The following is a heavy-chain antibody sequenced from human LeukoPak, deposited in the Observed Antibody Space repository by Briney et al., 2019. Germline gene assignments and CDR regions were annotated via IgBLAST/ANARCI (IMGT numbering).Heavy chain of an antibody. Sequence: GGSLRLSCAASGFTFSSYSMNWVRQAPGKGLEWVSSISSSSNYIYYADSVKGRFTISRDNAKNSLYLQMNSLRAEDTAVYYCVRGRYNYGYIFDYWGQGTLVTVSS. CDR3: VRGRYNYGYIFDY. V-gene: IGHV3-21*01. J-gene: IGHJ4*02. CDR2: ISSSSNYI. D-gene: IGHD5-18*01. CDR1: GFTFSSYS.